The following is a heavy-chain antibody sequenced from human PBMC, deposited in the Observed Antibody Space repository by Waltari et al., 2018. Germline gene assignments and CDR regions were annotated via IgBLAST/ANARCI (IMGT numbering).Heavy chain of an antibody. CDR3: ARKPVYYDSSDEKGFDY. CDR1: GFTFDDYA. D-gene: IGHD3-22*01. Sequence: EVQMVESGRGLVQPGRSLRLSCRASGFTFDDYAIHWVRQVSGKGLEWVSGISWNSGNIAYADSVKGRFTISRDNAKNSLFLQMSSLRAEDTALYYCARKPVYYDSSDEKGFDYWGQGTLVTVSS. V-gene: IGHV3-9*01. J-gene: IGHJ4*02. CDR2: ISWNSGNI.